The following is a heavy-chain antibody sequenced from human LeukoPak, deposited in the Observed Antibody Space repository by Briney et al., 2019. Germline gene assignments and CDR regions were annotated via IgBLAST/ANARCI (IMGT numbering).Heavy chain of an antibody. CDR3: ARQRQRLVHFDY. J-gene: IGHJ4*02. CDR2: IYYSGST. V-gene: IGHV4-39*01. CDR1: GGSISSSSYY. D-gene: IGHD6-13*01. Sequence: SETLSLTCTVSGGSISSSSYYWGWIRQPPGKGLEWIGSIYYSGSTYYNPSLKSRVTISVDTSKNQFSLKLSSVTAADTAVYYCARQRQRLVHFDYWGQGTLVTVSS.